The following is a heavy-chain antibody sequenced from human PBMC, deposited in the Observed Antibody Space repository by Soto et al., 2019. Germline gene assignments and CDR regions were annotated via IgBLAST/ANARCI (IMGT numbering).Heavy chain of an antibody. J-gene: IGHJ4*02. D-gene: IGHD5-12*01. Sequence: QVQLVESGGGVVQPGRSLRLSCAASGFTFSSYAMHWVRQAPGKGLEWVAVISYDGSNKYYADSVKGRFTISRDNSKNTLYLQMNSLRAEDTAVYYCARDRMRQGDGYNFDYFDYWGQGTLVTVSS. V-gene: IGHV3-30-3*01. CDR3: ARDRMRQGDGYNFDYFDY. CDR2: ISYDGSNK. CDR1: GFTFSSYA.